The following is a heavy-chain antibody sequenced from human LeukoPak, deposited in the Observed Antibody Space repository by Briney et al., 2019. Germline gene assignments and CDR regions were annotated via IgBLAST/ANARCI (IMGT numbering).Heavy chain of an antibody. Sequence: GGSLRLSCAASGFTFSDYWMHWVRQAPGKGLEWVARIKTKADGPAEYATPVKGGFAISRDDSQSMVYLQMSSLRSDDTAVYYCVWSSTWDKRFYLDQWGQGTLVTVSS. CDR3: VWSSTWDKRFYLDQ. D-gene: IGHD6-6*01. V-gene: IGHV3-15*07. J-gene: IGHJ4*02. CDR1: GFTFSDYW. CDR2: IKTKADGPA.